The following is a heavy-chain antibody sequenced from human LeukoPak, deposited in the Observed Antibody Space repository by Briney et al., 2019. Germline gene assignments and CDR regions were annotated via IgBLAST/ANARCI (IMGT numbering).Heavy chain of an antibody. J-gene: IGHJ6*03. D-gene: IGHD3-3*01. CDR2: ISACNGNT. CDR3: ARVGGFLEWLPYYYYYYYMDV. CDR1: GYTFTSYG. V-gene: IGHV1-18*01. Sequence: GASVKVSCKASGYTFTSYGISWVRQAPGQGLEWMGWISACNGNTNYAQKLQGRVTMTTDTSTSTAYMELRSLRSDDTAVYYCARVGGFLEWLPYYYYYYYMDVWGKGTTVTVSS.